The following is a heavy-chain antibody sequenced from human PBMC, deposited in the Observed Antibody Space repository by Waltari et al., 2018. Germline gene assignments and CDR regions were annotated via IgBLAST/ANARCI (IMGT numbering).Heavy chain of an antibody. CDR2: IRYDGSNK. CDR1: GFTFSSYC. CDR3: AKGTRAFDY. V-gene: IGHV3-30*02. Sequence: QVQLVESGGGVVQPGGSLRLSCAASGFTFSSYCMHWVRQAPGKGLEWVAFIRYDGSNKYYADSVKGRFTISRDNSKNTLYLQMNSLRAEDTAVYYCAKGTRAFDYWGQGTLVTVSS. J-gene: IGHJ4*02.